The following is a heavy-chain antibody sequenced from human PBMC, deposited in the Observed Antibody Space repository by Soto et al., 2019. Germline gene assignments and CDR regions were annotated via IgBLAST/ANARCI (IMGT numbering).Heavy chain of an antibody. V-gene: IGHV4-59*01. D-gene: IGHD5-18*01. CDR3: GRDVEMATAWFDP. CDR2: IYYSGST. Sequence: SETLSLTCTVSGGSISSYYWSWIRQPPGKGLEWIGYIYYSGSTNYNPSLKSRVTISVDTSKNQFSLKLNSVTAADTAVYYCGRDVEMATAWFDPWARGTLVTVSS. J-gene: IGHJ5*02. CDR1: GGSISSYY.